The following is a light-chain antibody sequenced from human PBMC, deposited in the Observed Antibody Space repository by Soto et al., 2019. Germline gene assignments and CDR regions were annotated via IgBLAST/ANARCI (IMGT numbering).Light chain of an antibody. CDR1: QSVSNNY. Sequence: EIVLTQSPGTLSLSPGERATLSCRASQSVSNNYLAWSQQKPGQAPRLLIYGASNRATGIPDRFSGSWSGTDFTLTISRLEPEDSAVYYCQQYGSSGTFGQGTKVDI. V-gene: IGKV3-20*01. J-gene: IGKJ1*01. CDR2: GAS. CDR3: QQYGSSGT.